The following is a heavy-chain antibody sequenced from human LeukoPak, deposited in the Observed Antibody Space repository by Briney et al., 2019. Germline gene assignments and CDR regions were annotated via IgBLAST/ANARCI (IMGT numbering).Heavy chain of an antibody. V-gene: IGHV4-38-2*01. D-gene: IGHD1-26*01. CDR1: GYSIISGYY. J-gene: IGHJ4*01. CDR2: LYHSGST. Sequence: SETLSLTCAVSGYSIISGYYWGWIRQPPGKGLEWIGSLYHSGSTYYSPSLKSRVTISIDTSKNQFSLKLSSVTAPDTAVYYCAGNRGTYQPYYFDYWGQGTLVTVSS. CDR3: AGNRGTYQPYYFDY.